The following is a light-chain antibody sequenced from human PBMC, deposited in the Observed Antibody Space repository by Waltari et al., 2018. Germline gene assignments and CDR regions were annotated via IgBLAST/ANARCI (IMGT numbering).Light chain of an antibody. CDR2: DAS. V-gene: IGKV3-11*01. Sequence: IFVTQSQAALFLPPGKTTTLPCRASQTISTYLACHQQKPGQAPRLLIYDASNRAPAIPVRFSGSGYGTDFTLTINSLEPEDFAVYYCQQRFTWPPFTFGGGTKIEIK. CDR3: QQRFTWPPFT. J-gene: IGKJ4*01. CDR1: QTISTY.